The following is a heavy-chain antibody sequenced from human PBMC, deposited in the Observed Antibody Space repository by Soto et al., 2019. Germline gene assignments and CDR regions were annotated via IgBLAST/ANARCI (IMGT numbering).Heavy chain of an antibody. CDR2: IWDDGSNK. J-gene: IGHJ4*02. V-gene: IGHV3-33*01. Sequence: QVQLVESGGGVVQPGRSLRLSCAASGFTFSSYGMHWVRQAPGKGLEWVAVIWDDGSNKYYADSVKGRFTISRDNSKNTLYLQIDRLRAEDTAVYYCARGFWRGGGSFDYWGQGTLVTVSS. D-gene: IGHD3-3*01. CDR1: GFTFSSYG. CDR3: ARGFWRGGGSFDY.